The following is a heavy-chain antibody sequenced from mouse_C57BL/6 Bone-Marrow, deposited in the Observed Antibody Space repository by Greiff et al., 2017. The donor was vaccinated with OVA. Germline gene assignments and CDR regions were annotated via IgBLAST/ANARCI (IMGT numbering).Heavy chain of an antibody. V-gene: IGHV1-81*01. J-gene: IGHJ3*01. CDR2: IYPRSGNT. CDR3: ARGFYYYGSSSWFAY. CDR1: GYTFTSYG. Sequence: QVHVKQSGAELARPGASVKLSCKASGYTFTSYGISWVKQRTGQGLEWIGEIYPRSGNTYYNEKFKGKATLTADKSSSTAYMELRSLTSEDSAVYFWARGFYYYGSSSWFAYWGQGTLVTVSA. D-gene: IGHD1-1*01.